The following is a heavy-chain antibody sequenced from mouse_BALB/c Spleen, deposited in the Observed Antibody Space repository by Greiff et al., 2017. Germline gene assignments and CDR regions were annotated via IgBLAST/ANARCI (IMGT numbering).Heavy chain of an antibody. CDR1: GFSLTSYG. J-gene: IGHJ4*01. CDR3: ARHYRYDPDNAMDY. D-gene: IGHD2-14*01. V-gene: IGHV2-6-2*01. Sequence: VKLMESGPDLVAPSHSLSITCTVSGFSLTSYGVRWVRQPPGKGLEWLVVIWSDGSTTYNSALKSRLSISKDNSKSQVFLKMNSLQTDDTAMYYSARHYRYDPDNAMDYWGQGTTVTVSS. CDR2: IWSDGST.